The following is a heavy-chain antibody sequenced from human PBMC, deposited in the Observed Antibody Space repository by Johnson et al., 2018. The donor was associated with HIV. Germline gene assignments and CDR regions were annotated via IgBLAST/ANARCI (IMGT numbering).Heavy chain of an antibody. CDR1: GFTFSSYG. V-gene: IGHV3-33*06. Sequence: QVQLVESGGGVVQPGRYLRLSCAESGFTFSSYGMHWVRQAPGKGLEWVAVIWFDGSIKYYADSVKGRFTISRDNSKNTLYLQMNSLRAEDTAVYYCAKEERAFDIWGQGTMVTVSS. CDR2: IWFDGSIK. CDR3: AKEERAFDI. J-gene: IGHJ3*02.